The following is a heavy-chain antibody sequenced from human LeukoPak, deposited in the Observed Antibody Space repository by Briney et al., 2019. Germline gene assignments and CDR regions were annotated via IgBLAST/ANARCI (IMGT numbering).Heavy chain of an antibody. CDR1: GFAFSSYW. V-gene: IGHV3-7*01. D-gene: IGHD3-3*01. CDR2: IKQDGSEK. J-gene: IGHJ6*03. Sequence: GGSLRLSCAASGFAFSSYWMSWVRQAPGKGLEWVANIKQDGSEKYYVDSVKGRFTITRDNAKNSLYLQMNSLRAEDTAVYYCASTYYDFWSSNYYYYYMDVWGKGTTVTVSS. CDR3: ASTYYDFWSSNYYYYYMDV.